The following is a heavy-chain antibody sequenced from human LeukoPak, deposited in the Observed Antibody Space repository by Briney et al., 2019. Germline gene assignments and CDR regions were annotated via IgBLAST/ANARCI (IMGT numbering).Heavy chain of an antibody. J-gene: IGHJ4*02. V-gene: IGHV3-48*03. CDR2: ISSSGSTI. CDR1: GFTFSSYE. Sequence: GGSLRLSCAASGFTFSSYEMNWVRQAPGKGLEWVSYISSSGSTIYYADSVKGRLTISRDNAKNSLYLQMNSLRAEDTAVYYCASSDRSGGSCYYDYWGQGTLVTVSS. CDR3: ASSDRSGGSCYYDY. D-gene: IGHD2-15*01.